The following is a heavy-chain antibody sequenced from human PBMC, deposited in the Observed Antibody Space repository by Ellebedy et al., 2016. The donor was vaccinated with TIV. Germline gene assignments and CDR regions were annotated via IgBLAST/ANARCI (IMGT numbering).Heavy chain of an antibody. CDR2: IIPIFGTA. J-gene: IGHJ4*02. D-gene: IGHD5-24*01. V-gene: IGHV1-69*13. Sequence: ASVKVSCKASGGTFSSYAISWVRQAPGQGLEWMGGIIPIFGTAIYAQKLQGRVTITADESTSTAYMELSSLRAEDTAMYYCATTQMGNGYNEVYFGHWGQGTLVTVSS. CDR3: ATTQMGNGYNEVYFGH. CDR1: GGTFSSYA.